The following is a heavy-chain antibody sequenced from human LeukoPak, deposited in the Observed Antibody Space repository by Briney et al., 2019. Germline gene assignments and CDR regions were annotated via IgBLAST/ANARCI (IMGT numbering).Heavy chain of an antibody. J-gene: IGHJ4*02. D-gene: IGHD5-18*01. V-gene: IGHV3-20*04. CDR3: VRDARHTYGYDYVDF. CDR1: GFTFEDYA. CDR2: INWNGGAS. Sequence: GSLRLSCVASGFTFEDYAMNWVRQVPGKGLEWVSGINWNGGASGYGDSVKGRFTVSRDNAKNSLKMQMSSLRDDDTALYYCVRDARHTYGYDYVDFWGQGTLVIVSS.